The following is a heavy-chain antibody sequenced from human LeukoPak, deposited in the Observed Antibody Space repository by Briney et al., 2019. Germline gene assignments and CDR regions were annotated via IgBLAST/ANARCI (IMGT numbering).Heavy chain of an antibody. CDR2: INHSGST. D-gene: IGHD6-13*01. Sequence: SETLSLTCAVYGGSFSGYYWSWIRQPPGKGLEWIGEINHSGSTNYNPSLKSRVTISVDTSKNQFSLKLSSVTAADTAVYYCARTKRGAAAGTRYYYYGMDVWGQETTVTVSS. V-gene: IGHV4-34*01. J-gene: IGHJ6*02. CDR1: GGSFSGYY. CDR3: ARTKRGAAAGTRYYYYGMDV.